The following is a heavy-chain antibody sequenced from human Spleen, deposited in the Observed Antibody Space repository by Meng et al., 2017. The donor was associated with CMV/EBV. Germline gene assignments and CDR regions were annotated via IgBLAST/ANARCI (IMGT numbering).Heavy chain of an antibody. CDR2: INWNGGTT. Sequence: LSCAASGFRCYDYAMAWVRQAPGKGLEWVSSINWNGGTTNYADSVKGRLTISRDNAKNSLFLQMNSLRAEDTALYYCAREGTLGWFDPWGQGTLVTVSS. V-gene: IGHV3-20*04. CDR3: AREGTLGWFDP. D-gene: IGHD3-10*01. J-gene: IGHJ5*02. CDR1: GFRCYDYA.